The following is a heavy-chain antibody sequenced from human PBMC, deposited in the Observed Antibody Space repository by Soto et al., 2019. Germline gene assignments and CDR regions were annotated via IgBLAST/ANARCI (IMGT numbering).Heavy chain of an antibody. Sequence: QVQLVESGGGVVQPGRSLRLSCAASGFTFSSYGMHWVRQAPGKGLEWVAVISHAGSNKYYGDSVKGRFTISRDNSKNTLYLQMNSLRAEDTAVYYCAKDNCISTSCYRLYNWFDPWGQGTLVTVSS. D-gene: IGHD2-2*01. V-gene: IGHV3-30*18. J-gene: IGHJ5*02. CDR3: AKDNCISTSCYRLYNWFDP. CDR2: ISHAGSNK. CDR1: GFTFSSYG.